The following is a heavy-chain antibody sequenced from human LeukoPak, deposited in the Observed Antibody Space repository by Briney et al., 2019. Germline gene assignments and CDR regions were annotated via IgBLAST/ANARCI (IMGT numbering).Heavy chain of an antibody. D-gene: IGHD3-22*01. CDR1: GFTFSSYA. CDR2: ISGSGGST. J-gene: IGHJ3*02. CDR3: AKGYYYDSSAKGDAFDI. Sequence: GGSLRLSCAASGFTFSSYAMSWVRQAPGKGLEWVSAISGSGGSTYYADSAKGRFTISRDNSKNTLYLQMNSLRAEDTAVYYCAKGYYYDSSAKGDAFDIWGQGTMVTVSS. V-gene: IGHV3-23*01.